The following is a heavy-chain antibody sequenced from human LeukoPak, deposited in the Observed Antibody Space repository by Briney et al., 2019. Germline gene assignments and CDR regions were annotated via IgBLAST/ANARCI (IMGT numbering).Heavy chain of an antibody. D-gene: IGHD6-13*01. V-gene: IGHV4-30-2*01. Sequence: PSQTLSLTCAVSGGSISSGGYSWSWIRQPPRKGLEWIGYIYHSGSTYYNPSLKSRVTISVDRSKNQFSLKLSSVTAADTAVYYCARLVAATGNFDYWGQGTLVTVSS. CDR1: GGSISSGGYS. J-gene: IGHJ4*02. CDR2: IYHSGST. CDR3: ARLVAATGNFDY.